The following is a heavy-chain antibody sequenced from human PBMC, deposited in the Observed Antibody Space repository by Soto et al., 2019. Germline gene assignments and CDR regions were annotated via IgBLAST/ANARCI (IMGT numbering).Heavy chain of an antibody. CDR3: ARDLRYGDYESYGMDV. CDR2: IYYSGST. V-gene: IGHV4-31*03. CDR1: GGSISSGGYY. Sequence: QVQLQESGPGLVKPSQTLSLTCTVSGGSISSGGYYWSWIRQHPGKGLEWIGYIYYSGSTYYNPSLKSRVTISVDTPKNPFSLKLSSVTAAHTAVYYCARDLRYGDYESYGMDVWGQGTTVTVSS. D-gene: IGHD4-17*01. J-gene: IGHJ6*02.